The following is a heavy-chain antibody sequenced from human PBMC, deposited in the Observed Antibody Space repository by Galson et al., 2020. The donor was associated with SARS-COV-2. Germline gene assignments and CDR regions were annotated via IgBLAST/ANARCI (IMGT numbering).Heavy chain of an antibody. D-gene: IGHD3-22*01. V-gene: IGHV4-31*03. CDR1: GVSVISGGNY. CDR2: IFSTVTT. Sequence: SETLSLTCTVSGVSVISGGNYWTWIRQHPGKGLEWIGHIFSTVTTYYSPSLKSRVTISVDTSQNQFSLRLSSVTAADTAVYYCARGRFYGSTGYSTSYYFDSWGQGTLVTVSS. J-gene: IGHJ4*02. CDR3: ARGRFYGSTGYSTSYYFDS.